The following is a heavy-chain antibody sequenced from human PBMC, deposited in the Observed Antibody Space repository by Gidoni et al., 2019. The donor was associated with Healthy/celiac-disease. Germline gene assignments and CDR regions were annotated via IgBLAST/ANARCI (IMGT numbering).Heavy chain of an antibody. CDR3: ARWYCSSTSCYFDY. V-gene: IGHV4-30-4*01. Sequence: QVQLQESGQGLVKPSQTLSLTCTVSGGSIRSGDYYWSWIRQPPGKGLEWLGYIYYSGSTYYNPSLKSRVTISVDTSKNQFSLKLSSVTAADTAVYYCARWYCSSTSCYFDYWGQGTLVTVSS. CDR2: IYYSGST. J-gene: IGHJ4*02. CDR1: GGSIRSGDYY. D-gene: IGHD2-2*01.